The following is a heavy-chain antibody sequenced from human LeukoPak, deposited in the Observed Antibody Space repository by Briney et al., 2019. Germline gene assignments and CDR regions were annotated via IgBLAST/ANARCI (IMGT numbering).Heavy chain of an antibody. CDR1: GYGFTSYW. V-gene: IGHV5-51*01. Sequence: GESLKISCKGSGYGFTSYWIGWVRQMPGKGLEWMGIIYPGDSDTRYSPSFQGQVTISADKSISTAYLQWSSLKASDTAMYYCARPGSSYYYDSSGFDYWGQGTLVTVSS. CDR2: IYPGDSDT. D-gene: IGHD3-22*01. CDR3: ARPGSSYYYDSSGFDY. J-gene: IGHJ4*02.